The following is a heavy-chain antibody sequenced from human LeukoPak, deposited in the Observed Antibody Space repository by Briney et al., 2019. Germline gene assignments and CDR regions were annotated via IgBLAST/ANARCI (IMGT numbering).Heavy chain of an antibody. Sequence: SETLSLTCTVSGGSIINYDWSWIRQPPGKGLEWIGYVHYSGSTKYNPSLKSRLTISVDTSNNHFSLRLSSVTAADTAVYFCARVHPDGYSAYWGQGILVTVSS. CDR1: GGSIINYD. CDR3: ARVHPDGYSAY. D-gene: IGHD5-24*01. V-gene: IGHV4-59*01. CDR2: VHYSGST. J-gene: IGHJ4*02.